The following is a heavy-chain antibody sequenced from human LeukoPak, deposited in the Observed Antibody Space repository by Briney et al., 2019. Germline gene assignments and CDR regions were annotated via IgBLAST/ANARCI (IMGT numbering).Heavy chain of an antibody. D-gene: IGHD3-10*01. J-gene: IGHJ5*02. CDR1: GGSISRYY. CDR2: IYYSGSA. V-gene: IGHV4-59*08. CDR3: ARLATRITMVRGVTRNWFDP. Sequence: PSETLTLSCTVSGGSISRYYWSWIRQPPGKGLEWIWYIYYSGSANYNPSLKSRVTISVETSKNQFSLKLSSVTAADTAVYHWARLATRITMVRGVTRNWFDPWGQGTLVTVSS.